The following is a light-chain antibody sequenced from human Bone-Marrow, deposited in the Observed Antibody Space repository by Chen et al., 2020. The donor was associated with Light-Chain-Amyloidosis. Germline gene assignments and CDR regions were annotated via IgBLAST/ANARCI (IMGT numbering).Light chain of an antibody. CDR3: KQYGTSPLT. J-gene: IGKJ4*01. CDR1: QTISSNY. CDR2: GSS. V-gene: IGKV3-20*01. Sequence: EIVLTQSPGTLSLSPGEGANLSCRASQTISSNYLTWYQQKFGQAPRLLIYGSSSRATGIPDRFTDSGSGTDITLTINRLEPEEFAMYYCKQYGTSPLTFGGGTKVEIK.